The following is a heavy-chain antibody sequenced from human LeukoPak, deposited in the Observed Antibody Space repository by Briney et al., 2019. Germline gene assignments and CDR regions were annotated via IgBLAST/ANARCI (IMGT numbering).Heavy chain of an antibody. CDR1: GFTFSSYG. CDR2: ISATGGTT. CDR3: ARDLDSSGYYPYGGFDY. V-gene: IGHV3-23*01. Sequence: GGTLRLSCAASGFTFSSYGMSWVRQAPGKGLEWVSAISATGGTTYYADSVKGRFTISRDNSKNTLYLQMNSLRAEDTAVYYCARDLDSSGYYPYGGFDYWAQGTLVTVSS. D-gene: IGHD3-22*01. J-gene: IGHJ4*02.